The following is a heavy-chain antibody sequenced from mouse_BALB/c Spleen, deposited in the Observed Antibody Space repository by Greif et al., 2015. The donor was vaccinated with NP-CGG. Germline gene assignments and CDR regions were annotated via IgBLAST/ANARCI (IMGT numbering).Heavy chain of an antibody. CDR2: ISTYYGDA. V-gene: IGHV1S137*01. CDR3: ARDPDSSGYVYAMDY. J-gene: IGHJ4*01. CDR1: GYTFTDYA. D-gene: IGHD3-2*01. Sequence: QVQLQQSGAELVRPGVSVKISCKGSGYTFTDYAMHWVKQSHAKSLEWIGVISTYYGDASYNQKFKGKATMTVDKSSSTAYMELARLTSEDSAIYYCARDPDSSGYVYAMDYWGQGTSVTVSS.